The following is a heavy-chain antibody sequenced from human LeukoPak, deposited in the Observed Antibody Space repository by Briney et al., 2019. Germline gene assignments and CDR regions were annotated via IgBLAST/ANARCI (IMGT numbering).Heavy chain of an antibody. CDR2: IYSGGST. Sequence: QPGGSLRLSCAASGFTVSSNYMSWVGRAPGKGLEWVSVIYSGGSTSYADSVKGRFTIFRDSSKNTLFLQMNSLRAEDTAVYYCARLYGPDAFDIWGQGTMVTVSS. J-gene: IGHJ3*02. CDR3: ARLYGPDAFDI. V-gene: IGHV3-66*01. CDR1: GFTVSSNY. D-gene: IGHD4-17*01.